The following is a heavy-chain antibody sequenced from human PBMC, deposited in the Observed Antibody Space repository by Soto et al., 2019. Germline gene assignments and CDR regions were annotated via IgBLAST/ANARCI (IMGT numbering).Heavy chain of an antibody. CDR2: IYYSGST. CDR3: AREKSDSGYDNYFAP. D-gene: IGHD5-12*01. J-gene: IGHJ5*02. CDR1: GGSISSGGYY. V-gene: IGHV4-31*03. Sequence: LSLTCTVSGGSISSGGYYWNWIRQHPGKGLEWIGYIYYSGSTYYNPSLKSRVTISIDTSKNQFSLKLSSVTVADTAVYYCAREKSDSGYDNYFAPWGQGTLVTVSS.